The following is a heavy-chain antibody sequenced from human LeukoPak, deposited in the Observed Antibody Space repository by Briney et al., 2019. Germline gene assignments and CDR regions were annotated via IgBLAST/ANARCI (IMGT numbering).Heavy chain of an antibody. CDR1: GYSFTSYW. D-gene: IGHD3-9*01. J-gene: IGHJ5*02. CDR2: IYPGDSDT. Sequence: GESLKISCKGSGYSFTSYWIGWVRQMPGKGLEWMGIIYPGDSDTRYSPSFQGQVTISADKSISTAYLQWSRLKASDTAMYYCARVYDILTGSPYIWFDPWGQGTLVTVSS. CDR3: ARVYDILTGSPYIWFDP. V-gene: IGHV5-51*01.